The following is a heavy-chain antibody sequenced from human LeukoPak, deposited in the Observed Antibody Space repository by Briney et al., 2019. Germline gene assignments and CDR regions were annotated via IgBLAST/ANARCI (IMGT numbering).Heavy chain of an antibody. V-gene: IGHV4-34*01. CDR2: INHSGST. CDR3: ARGRPRPVNWFDP. Sequence: SETLSLTCAVYGGSFSGYYWSWIRQPPGKGLEWIGEINHSGSTNYNPSLKSRVTISVDTSKNQFSLKLSSVTAADTAVYYCARGRPRPVNWFDPWGQGTLVTVSS. J-gene: IGHJ5*02. D-gene: IGHD1-14*01. CDR1: GGSFSGYY.